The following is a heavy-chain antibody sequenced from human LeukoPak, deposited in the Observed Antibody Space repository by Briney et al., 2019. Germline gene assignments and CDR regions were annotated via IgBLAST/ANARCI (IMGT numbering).Heavy chain of an antibody. CDR2: IYYSGST. J-gene: IGHJ4*02. D-gene: IGHD1-26*01. CDR3: ARVWPYTGSCVDY. CDR1: GGSISSSSYY. V-gene: IGHV4-39*07. Sequence: SETLSLTCTVSGGSISSSSYYWGWIRQPPGKGLEWIGSIYYSGSTYYNPSLKSRVTISVDTSKNQFSLKLSSVTAADTAVYYCARVWPYTGSCVDYWGQGTLVTVSS.